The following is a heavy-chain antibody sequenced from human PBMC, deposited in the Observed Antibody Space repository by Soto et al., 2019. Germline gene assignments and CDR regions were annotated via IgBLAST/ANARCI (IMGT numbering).Heavy chain of an antibody. CDR3: VRDSPIGSTYSGYDGIDY. CDR1: GGTFSNDI. V-gene: IGHV1-69*08. J-gene: IGHJ4*02. D-gene: IGHD5-12*01. Sequence: QVQLVQSGAEVKKPGSSVKVSCKASGGTFSNDIITWVRQAPGQGLEWMGRIIPLLDITNYAQKFQGRVTITADKSTSNAYMELNSLRSEDTAVYYCVRDSPIGSTYSGYDGIDYWGQGTLVTVSS. CDR2: IIPLLDIT.